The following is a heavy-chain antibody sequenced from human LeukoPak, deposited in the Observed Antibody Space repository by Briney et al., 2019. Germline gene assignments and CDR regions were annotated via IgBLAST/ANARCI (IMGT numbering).Heavy chain of an antibody. CDR3: ARRGGHSWDVGNWFDP. J-gene: IGHJ5*02. Sequence: PPETLSLTCSVSGESIRSTTFWGWIRQSPGMGLEWIASTSHAGISYYNPSLSSRVTVSADSSKNQFSLRLSSVTAAGTAVYYCARRGGHSWDVGNWFDPWGQGTPVTVSS. V-gene: IGHV4-39*01. D-gene: IGHD6-13*01. CDR1: GESIRSTTF. CDR2: TSHAGIS.